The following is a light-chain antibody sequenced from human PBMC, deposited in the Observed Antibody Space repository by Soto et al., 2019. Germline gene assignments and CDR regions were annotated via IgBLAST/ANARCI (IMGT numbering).Light chain of an antibody. V-gene: IGLV1-47*01. CDR3: TVWDDSLRXRL. Sequence: QSVLTQPPSASGTPGQRVTISCSGSSSNIESNFVYWYQQFPGTAPRLLIYRNNQRPSGVPDRFSGSKSGTSASLAISALRSEDEADYYCTVWDDSLRXRLFGGGTKVTVL. CDR1: SSNIESNF. J-gene: IGLJ2*01. CDR2: RNN.